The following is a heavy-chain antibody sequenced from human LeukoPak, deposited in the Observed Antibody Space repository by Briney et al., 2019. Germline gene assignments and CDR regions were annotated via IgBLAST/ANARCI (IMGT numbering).Heavy chain of an antibody. J-gene: IGHJ4*02. D-gene: IGHD2-15*01. CDR3: AREARGYCSGGSGYHPGY. CDR2: ISAYNGNT. Sequence: ASVKVSCKASGYTFTSYGISWVRQAPGQGLECMGWISAYNGNTNYAQKLQGRVTMTTDTSTSTAYMELRSLRSDDTAVYYCAREARGYCSGGSGYHPGYWGQGTLVTVSS. V-gene: IGHV1-18*01. CDR1: GYTFTSYG.